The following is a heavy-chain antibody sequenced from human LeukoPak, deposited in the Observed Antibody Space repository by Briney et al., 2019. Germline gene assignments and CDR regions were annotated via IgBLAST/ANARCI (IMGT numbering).Heavy chain of an antibody. Sequence: SETLSLTCTVSGGSISSYYWSWLRQPAGKGLEWIVRIYSTGSTNYNPSLKSRVTMSVDTSKNQFSLRMRSVTAADTAVYYCARQVASAGTAGCDFWGQGALVTVSS. CDR1: GGSISSYY. CDR2: IYSTGST. J-gene: IGHJ4*02. D-gene: IGHD6-13*01. V-gene: IGHV4-4*07. CDR3: ARQVASAGTAGCDF.